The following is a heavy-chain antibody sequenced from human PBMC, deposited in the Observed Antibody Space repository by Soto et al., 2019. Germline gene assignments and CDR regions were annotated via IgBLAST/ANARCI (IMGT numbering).Heavy chain of an antibody. Sequence: GASVKVSCKASGYIFTAYSMHWVRQAPGQGLEWMGVVNPSGGSTNYAQRFQGRITMTRDTSTSTVYMDLKFLTSEDTAVYYCAREENCSDGVCYSEYFQSWGRGTLVTVSS. V-gene: IGHV1-46*01. CDR2: VNPSGGST. J-gene: IGHJ1*01. CDR3: AREENCSDGVCYSEYFQS. CDR1: GYIFTAYS. D-gene: IGHD2-15*01.